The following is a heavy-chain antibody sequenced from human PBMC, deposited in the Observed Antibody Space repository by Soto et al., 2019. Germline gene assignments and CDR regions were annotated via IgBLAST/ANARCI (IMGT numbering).Heavy chain of an antibody. D-gene: IGHD3-10*01. CDR1: GFTFSSYG. J-gene: IGHJ6*02. CDR2: ISYDGSNK. Sequence: GGSLRLSCAASGFTFSSYGMHWVRQAPGKGLEWVAVISYDGSNKYYADSVKGRFTISRDNSKNTLYLQMNSLRAEDTAVYYCAKADSITMVRGVYYYGMDVWGQGTTVTVSS. CDR3: AKADSITMVRGVYYYGMDV. V-gene: IGHV3-30*18.